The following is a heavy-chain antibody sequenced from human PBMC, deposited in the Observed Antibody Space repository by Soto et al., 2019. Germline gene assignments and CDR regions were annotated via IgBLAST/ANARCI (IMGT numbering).Heavy chain of an antibody. D-gene: IGHD1-26*01. CDR1: WGSIRHYY. J-gene: IGHJ4*02. V-gene: IGHV4-59*01. CDR3: ARGRVSGSLSPFDC. CDR2: IYNSGST. Sequence: FETLFLPISVVWGSIRHYYWSWIPQPPGKGLEWIGYIYNSGSTNYNPSLKSRVTISVDTSKKQFSLKLRSVTAADTAVYYCARGRVSGSLSPFDCWGQGTLVTVSS.